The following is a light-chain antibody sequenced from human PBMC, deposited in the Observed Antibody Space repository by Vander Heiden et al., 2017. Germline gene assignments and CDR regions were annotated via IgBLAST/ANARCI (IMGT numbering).Light chain of an antibody. CDR3: QQYNNWPSWT. CDR2: GAS. CDR1: QSVSSN. J-gene: IGKJ1*01. V-gene: IGKV3-15*01. Sequence: EIVMTQSPATLSVSPGERATLSCRASQSVSSNLSWYQQKPGQAPRLLLYGASTRAPGIPARFSGSGSGTEFTLTISSLQSEDFAVYYCQQYNNWPSWTFGQGTKVEIK.